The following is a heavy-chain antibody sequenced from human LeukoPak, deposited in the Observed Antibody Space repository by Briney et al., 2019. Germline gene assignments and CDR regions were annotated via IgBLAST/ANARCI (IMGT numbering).Heavy chain of an antibody. CDR2: IRYDGSNK. V-gene: IGHV3-30*02. Sequence: GESLKISCAASGFTFSSYGMHWVRQAPGKGLEWVAFIRYDGSNKYYADSVKGRFTISRDNSKNTLYLQMNSLRAEDTAVYYCAKDRISPPRCSSTSCYGVLGYWGQGTLVTVSS. CDR1: GFTFSSYG. D-gene: IGHD2-2*01. J-gene: IGHJ4*02. CDR3: AKDRISPPRCSSTSCYGVLGY.